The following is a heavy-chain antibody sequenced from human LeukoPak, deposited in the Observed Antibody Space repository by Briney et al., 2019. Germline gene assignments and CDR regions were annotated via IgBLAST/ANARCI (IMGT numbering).Heavy chain of an antibody. D-gene: IGHD4-17*01. J-gene: IGHJ4*02. CDR2: IYYSGST. CDR3: ARGAMGMTTKIPPDY. Sequence: SETLSLTCTVSGDSISSGGYYWSWIRQHPGKGLEWIGYIYYSGSTYYNPSLKSRVTISVDTSKNQFSLKLSSVTAADTAVYYCARGAMGMTTKIPPDYWGQGTLVTVS. CDR1: GDSISSGGYY. V-gene: IGHV4-31*03.